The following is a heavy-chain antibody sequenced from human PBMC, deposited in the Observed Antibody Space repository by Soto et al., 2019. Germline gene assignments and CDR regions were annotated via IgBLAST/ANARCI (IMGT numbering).Heavy chain of an antibody. V-gene: IGHV4-30-2*01. D-gene: IGHD6-6*01. J-gene: IGHJ4*02. CDR2: IYHSGST. Sequence: SETLSLTCAVAGGSISSGGFSWSWIRQPPGKGLESIGYIYHSGSTYYNPSLKSRVTISVDRSKNQFSLKLSSVTAADTAVYYCAGGIAARPLGYWGQGTLVTVS. CDR3: AGGIAARPLGY. CDR1: GGSISSGGFS.